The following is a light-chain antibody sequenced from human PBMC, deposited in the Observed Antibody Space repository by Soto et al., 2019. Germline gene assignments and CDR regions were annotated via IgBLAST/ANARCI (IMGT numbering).Light chain of an antibody. CDR2: KAS. J-gene: IGKJ1*01. Sequence: DIQMTQSPSTLSASVGDRVTITCRASQSISSWLAWYQQKPGKAPKLLIYKASTLQSGVPSRFSGSGSGTEFTLAIISLQPDDFATYYCQQYNDNWTFGQGTKVDIK. V-gene: IGKV1-5*03. CDR1: QSISSW. CDR3: QQYNDNWT.